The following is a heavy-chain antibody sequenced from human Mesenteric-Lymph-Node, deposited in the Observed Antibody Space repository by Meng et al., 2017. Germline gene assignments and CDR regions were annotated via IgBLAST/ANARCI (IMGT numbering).Heavy chain of an antibody. CDR1: GYSISNNNW. J-gene: IGHJ5*02. Sequence: HVQLQESGPGLVKPSGTLSLNCAVSGYSISNNNWWSWVRQPPGKGLEWIGEVLHSGRTNYNPSFNSRVTLSVDTSKNQLSLSLTSVTAADTAMYYCAKNGAYALDRWGQGILVTVSS. D-gene: IGHD2-8*01. CDR3: AKNGAYALDR. CDR2: VLHSGRT. V-gene: IGHV4-4*02.